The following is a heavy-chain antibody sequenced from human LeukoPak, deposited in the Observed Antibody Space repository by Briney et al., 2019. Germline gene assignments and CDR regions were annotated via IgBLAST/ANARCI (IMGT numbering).Heavy chain of an antibody. CDR2: ISGSGGST. CDR3: ARALWFGEFLFDY. J-gene: IGHJ4*02. Sequence: PGGSLRLSCAASGFTFNSYAMSWVRQAPGKGLEWVSGISGSGGSTYYADFVKGRFTISRDNSKNTLYLQMNSLRAEDTAVYYCARALWFGEFLFDYWGQGTLVTVSS. CDR1: GFTFNSYA. D-gene: IGHD3-10*01. V-gene: IGHV3-23*01.